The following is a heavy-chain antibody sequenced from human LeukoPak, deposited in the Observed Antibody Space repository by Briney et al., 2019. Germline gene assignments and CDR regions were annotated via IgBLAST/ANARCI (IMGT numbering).Heavy chain of an antibody. D-gene: IGHD3-22*01. CDR3: ARGLNYYDSSGYYESPYAFDI. V-gene: IGHV1-8*03. CDR2: MNPNSGNT. J-gene: IGHJ3*02. Sequence: ASVKVSCKASGYTFTSYDINWVRQATGQGLEWMGWMNPNSGNTGYAQKLQGRVTITRNTSISTAYMELSSLRSEDTAVYYCARGLNYYDSSGYYESPYAFDIWGQGTMVTVSS. CDR1: GYTFTSYD.